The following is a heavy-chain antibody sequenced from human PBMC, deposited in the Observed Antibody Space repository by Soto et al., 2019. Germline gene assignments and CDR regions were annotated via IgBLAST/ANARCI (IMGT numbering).Heavy chain of an antibody. CDR2: IWYDGSNK. D-gene: IGHD5-12*01. Sequence: PGGSLRLSCAASGFTFSSYSMHWVRQAPGKGLEWVAVIWYDGSNKYYADSVKGRFTISRDNSKNTLYLQMNSLRAEDTAVYYCARDGDSGYAIHFDYWGQGTLVTVSS. CDR1: GFTFSSYS. V-gene: IGHV3-33*01. J-gene: IGHJ4*02. CDR3: ARDGDSGYAIHFDY.